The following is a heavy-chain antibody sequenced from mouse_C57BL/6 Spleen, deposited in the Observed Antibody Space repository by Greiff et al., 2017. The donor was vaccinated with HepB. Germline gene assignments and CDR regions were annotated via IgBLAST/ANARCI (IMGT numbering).Heavy chain of an antibody. CDR1: GYAFTNYL. CDR3: ASSHYYGSRRGAMDY. D-gene: IGHD1-1*01. Sequence: QVQLQQSGAELVRPGTSVKVSCKASGYAFTNYLIEWVKQRPGQGLEWIGVINPGSGGTNYNEKFKGKATLTADKSSSTAYMQLSSLTSEDSAVYFCASSHYYGSRRGAMDYWGQGTSVTVSS. V-gene: IGHV1-54*01. CDR2: INPGSGGT. J-gene: IGHJ4*01.